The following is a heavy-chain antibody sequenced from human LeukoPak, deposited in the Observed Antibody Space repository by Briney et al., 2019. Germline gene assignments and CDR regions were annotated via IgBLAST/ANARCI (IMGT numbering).Heavy chain of an antibody. CDR3: ARDCSSTTCYWVDY. V-gene: IGHV3-21*01. J-gene: IGHJ4*02. CDR1: GFTFSSYS. CDR2: ISSSSSYM. Sequence: GGSLRLSCAASGFTFSSYSMNWVRQAPGKGLEWVSSISSSSSYMYYADSVKGRFTISRDNAKNSLYVQMNSLRAEDTAVYYCARDCSSTTCYWVDYWGQGALVTVSS. D-gene: IGHD2-2*01.